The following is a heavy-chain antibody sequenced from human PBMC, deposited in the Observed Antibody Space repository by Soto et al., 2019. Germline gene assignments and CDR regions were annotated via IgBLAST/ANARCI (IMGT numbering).Heavy chain of an antibody. CDR3: AHRVLRTVFGLVTTTAIYFDF. D-gene: IGHD3-3*01. J-gene: IGHJ4*02. CDR2: IYWDDDK. Sequence: QITLNESGPTVVRPTETLTLTCRFSGFSLTTSGVGVGWIRQSPGKAPEWLALIYWDDDKRYSASLKCRLTITKDTSKNQVVLTVSDLDPMDTATYYCAHRVLRTVFGLVTTTAIYFDFWGQGTPVAVSS. V-gene: IGHV2-5*02. CDR1: GFSLTTSGVG.